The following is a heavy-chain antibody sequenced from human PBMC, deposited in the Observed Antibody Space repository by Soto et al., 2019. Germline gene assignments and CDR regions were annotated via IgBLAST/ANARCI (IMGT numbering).Heavy chain of an antibody. CDR3: ARRYSSTTQPWNWIDP. V-gene: IGHV1-69*13. CDR2: IIPIFGTA. CDR1: GGTFSSYA. J-gene: IGHJ5*02. Sequence: SVKVSCKASGGTFSSYAISWVRQAPGQGLEWMGGIIPIFGTANYAQKFQGRVTITADESTSTAYMELSSLRSEDTAVYYCARRYSSTTQPWNWIDPSGQGTLVTVST. D-gene: IGHD6-13*01.